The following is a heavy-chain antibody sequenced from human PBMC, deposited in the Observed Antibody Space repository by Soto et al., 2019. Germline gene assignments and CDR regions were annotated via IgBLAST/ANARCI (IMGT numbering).Heavy chain of an antibody. CDR2: INHSGRT. V-gene: IGHV4-34*01. CDR1: GGSLSGYC. Sequence: SETLSLTCAVYGGSLSGYCWSWIRQPPGKWLEWIGEINHSGRTNYNPSLKSRVTISVDTSKSQFSLKLSSVTAAGTAVCYCARGRKYYDFWSGYSHPRYYFNYWGQGXLVTVYS. J-gene: IGHJ4*02. D-gene: IGHD3-3*01. CDR3: ARGRKYYDFWSGYSHPRYYFNY.